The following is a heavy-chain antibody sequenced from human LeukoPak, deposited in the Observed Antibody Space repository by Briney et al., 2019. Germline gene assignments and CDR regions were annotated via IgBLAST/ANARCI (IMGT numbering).Heavy chain of an antibody. CDR1: GFTFSDYY. V-gene: IGHV3-11*01. D-gene: IGHD6-13*01. CDR3: ARGQYSSSVRYYYYGMDV. J-gene: IGHJ6*02. Sequence: GGSLKLSCAASGFTFSDYYMSWIRQAPGKGLEWVSYISSSGSTIYYADSVKGRFTISRDNAKNSLYLQMNSLRAEDTAVYYCARGQYSSSVRYYYYGMDVWGQGTTVTVSS. CDR2: ISSSGSTI.